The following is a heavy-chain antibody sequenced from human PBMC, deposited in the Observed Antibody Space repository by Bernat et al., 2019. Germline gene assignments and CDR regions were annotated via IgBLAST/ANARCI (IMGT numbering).Heavy chain of an antibody. CDR1: GYTFTSYG. V-gene: IGHV1-18*01. D-gene: IGHD3-10*01. CDR2: ISAYNGNT. Sequence: QVQLVQSGAEVKKPGASVKVSCKASGYTFTSYGISWVRQAPGQGLEWMGWISAYNGNTNYAQKLQGRVTMTTNTATSTAYMELRSLRSDDTAVYYCARDLSGSYYKRYNWFDPWGQGTLVTVSS. CDR3: ARDLSGSYYKRYNWFDP. J-gene: IGHJ5*02.